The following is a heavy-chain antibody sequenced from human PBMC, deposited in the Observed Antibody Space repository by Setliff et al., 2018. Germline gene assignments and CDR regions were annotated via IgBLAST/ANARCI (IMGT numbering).Heavy chain of an antibody. D-gene: IGHD3-10*01. J-gene: IGHJ4*02. V-gene: IGHV3-15*01. Sequence: PGGSLRLSCAASGFTFTTAWMTWVRQAPGKGLEWVGRIKSNVDGGTAHYAAPVEGRFTISRDDSKTALYLQMDNMKTEDTAVYYCTTVDLRGPFGWGQGTLVTVSS. CDR1: GFTFTTAW. CDR3: TTVDLRGPFG. CDR2: IKSNVDGGTA.